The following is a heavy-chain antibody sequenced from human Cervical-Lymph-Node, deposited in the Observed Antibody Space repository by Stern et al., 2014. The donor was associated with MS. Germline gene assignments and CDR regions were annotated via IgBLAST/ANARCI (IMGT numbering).Heavy chain of an antibody. Sequence: VQLVESGGGVVQPGRSLRLSCAASGFTFSSYGMNWVRQAPGKGLEWVAVIWYDGSNKYYADSVKGRFTISRDNSKNTLYQQMSSLRAEDTAVYYCARSSSPSPYYYYGMDVWGQGTTVTVSS. CDR1: GFTFSSYG. D-gene: IGHD6-13*01. V-gene: IGHV3-33*01. J-gene: IGHJ6*02. CDR3: ARSSSPSPYYYYGMDV. CDR2: IWYDGSNK.